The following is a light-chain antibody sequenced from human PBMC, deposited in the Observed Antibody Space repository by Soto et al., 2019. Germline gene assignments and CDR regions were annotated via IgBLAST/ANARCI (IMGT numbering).Light chain of an antibody. CDR1: SSNIGAGYD. CDR3: QSYDSSLSGVV. Sequence: QSVLTHPLSVSGTPGQRVTISCTGSSSNIGAGYDVHWYQQLPGTAPKLLIYGNSNRPSGVPDRFSGSKSGTSASLAITGLQAEDEADYYCQSYDSSLSGVVFGGGTKLTVL. CDR2: GNS. J-gene: IGLJ2*01. V-gene: IGLV1-40*01.